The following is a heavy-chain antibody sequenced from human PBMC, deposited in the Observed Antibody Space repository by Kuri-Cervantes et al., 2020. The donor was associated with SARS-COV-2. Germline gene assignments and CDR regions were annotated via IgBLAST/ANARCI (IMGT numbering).Heavy chain of an antibody. CDR1: GFTFSSYG. V-gene: IGHV3-33*01. CDR3: ARPYCSSTSCYPVDV. D-gene: IGHD2-2*01. J-gene: IGHJ6*02. Sequence: GESLKISCAASGFTFSSYGMHWVRQAPGKGLEWVAVIWYDGSNKYYADSVKGRFTISRDNSKNTLYLQMNSLRAEDTAVYYCARPYCSSTSCYPVDVWGQGTTVTVSS. CDR2: IWYDGSNK.